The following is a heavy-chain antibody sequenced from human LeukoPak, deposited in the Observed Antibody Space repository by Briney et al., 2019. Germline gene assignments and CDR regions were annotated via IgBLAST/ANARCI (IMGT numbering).Heavy chain of an antibody. Sequence: GASVKVSCMASGYIFTSYGISWVRQATGQGREWMGWISAYNGNTNYAQKLQGRVTMTTDTSTSTAYMELRSLRSDDTAVYYCARCSIGTPGSSTSCRAAFDIWGQGTMVTVSS. D-gene: IGHD2-2*01. CDR2: ISAYNGNT. J-gene: IGHJ3*02. V-gene: IGHV1-18*01. CDR3: ARCSIGTPGSSTSCRAAFDI. CDR1: GYIFTSYG.